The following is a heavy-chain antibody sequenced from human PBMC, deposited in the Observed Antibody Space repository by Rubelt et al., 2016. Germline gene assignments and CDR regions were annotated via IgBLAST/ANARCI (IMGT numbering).Heavy chain of an antibody. Sequence: EVQLLESGGTLVQPGGSLRLSCAASGFTFSSYAMSWVRQAPGKGLEWVSAITGDATGTSYTNSAKGRFTISRYNSKKTLYLQMNSLRAEDTAVYYCAGVLGSGSSSWYYDYWGQGTLVTVSS. CDR1: GFTFSSYA. J-gene: IGHJ4*02. CDR3: AGVLGSGSSSWYYDY. CDR2: ITGDATGT. V-gene: IGHV3-23*01. D-gene: IGHD6-13*01.